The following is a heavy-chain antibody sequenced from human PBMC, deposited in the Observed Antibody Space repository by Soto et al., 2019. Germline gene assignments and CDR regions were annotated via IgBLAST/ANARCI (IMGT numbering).Heavy chain of an antibody. J-gene: IGHJ4*02. D-gene: IGHD2-21*01. CDR1: GYSFTNHW. Sequence: GESLKISCKGSGYSFTNHWIDWVRQIPGKGLQWMGVIYPADSDIKYSPSFQGHVTLSVDKSTSTAYLQWSGLKASDTGVYFCARSIYGPNDYWGQGT. CDR2: IYPADSDI. V-gene: IGHV5-51*01. CDR3: ARSIYGPNDY.